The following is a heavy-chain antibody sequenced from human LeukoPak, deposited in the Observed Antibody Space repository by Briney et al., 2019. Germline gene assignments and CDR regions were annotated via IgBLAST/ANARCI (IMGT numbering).Heavy chain of an antibody. D-gene: IGHD4-17*01. CDR1: GFTFISYS. CDR3: ARDTYGDYSIDY. V-gene: IGHV3-48*01. J-gene: IGHJ4*02. CDR2: ISSSSTI. Sequence: GGSLRLSCAASGFTFISYSMNWVRQAPGKGLEWVSYISSSSTIYYADSVQGRFTISRDNAKNSLYLQMNSLRAEDTALYYCARDTYGDYSIDYWGQGTLVTVSS.